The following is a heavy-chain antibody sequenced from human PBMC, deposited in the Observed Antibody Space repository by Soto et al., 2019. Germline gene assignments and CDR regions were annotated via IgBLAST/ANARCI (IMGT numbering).Heavy chain of an antibody. CDR1: GGTFSSYT. CDR3: ATDCGGDCYIDY. CDR2: IIPILGIA. Sequence: QVQLVQSGAEVKKPGSSVKVSCKASGGTFSSYTISWVRQAPGQGLEWMGRIIPILGIANYAQKFQGRVTMTADKSTSTAYMERSSLSSEDTAVYYCATDCGGDCYIDYWGQGTLVTVSS. J-gene: IGHJ4*02. V-gene: IGHV1-69*02. D-gene: IGHD2-21*02.